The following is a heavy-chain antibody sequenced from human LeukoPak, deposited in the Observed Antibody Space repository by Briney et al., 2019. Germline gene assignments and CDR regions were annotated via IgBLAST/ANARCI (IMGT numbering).Heavy chain of an antibody. J-gene: IGHJ3*01. D-gene: IGHD2-15*01. V-gene: IGHV4-59*08. Sequence: SETLSLTCRVSGGSISSYFWTWIRPPPGKRLEWIGNTHYSGSTNYNPSLTGRVSLSLDKSRNGFSLELSSVTAADTAVYYCATSVGYHGSKNAFDVWGLGTMVAVSS. CDR1: GGSISSYF. CDR3: ATSVGYHGSKNAFDV. CDR2: THYSGST.